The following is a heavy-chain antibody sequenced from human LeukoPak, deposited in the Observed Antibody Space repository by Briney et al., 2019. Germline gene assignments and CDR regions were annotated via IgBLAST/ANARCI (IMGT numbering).Heavy chain of an antibody. CDR3: ARWDTAMGD. D-gene: IGHD5-18*01. J-gene: IGHJ4*02. V-gene: IGHV3-48*01. CDR2: ISSSSSTI. CDR1: GFTYSSYS. Sequence: GGSLRLSCAASGFTYSSYSMNWVRQAPGKGLEWVSYISSSSSTIYYADSVKGRFTISRDNAKNSLYLQMNSLRAEDTAVYYCARWDTAMGDWGQGTLVTVSS.